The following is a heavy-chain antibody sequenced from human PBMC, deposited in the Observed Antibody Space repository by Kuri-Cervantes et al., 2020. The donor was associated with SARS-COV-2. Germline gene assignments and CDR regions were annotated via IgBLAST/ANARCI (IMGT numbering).Heavy chain of an antibody. Sequence: SETLSLTCAVSGYSISSGYYWGWIRQPPGKGLEWIGSIYHSGSTYYNPSLKSRVTISVDTSKNQFSLKLSSVTAADTAVYYCARDYTRPITFFGVVTYMGTQGFDYWGQGTLVTVSS. J-gene: IGHJ4*02. CDR1: GYSISSGYY. CDR2: IYHSGST. D-gene: IGHD3-3*01. CDR3: ARDYTRPITFFGVVTYMGTQGFDY. V-gene: IGHV4-38-2*02.